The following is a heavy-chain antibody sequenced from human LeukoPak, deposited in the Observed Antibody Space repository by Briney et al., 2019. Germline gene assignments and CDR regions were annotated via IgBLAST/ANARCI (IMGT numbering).Heavy chain of an antibody. CDR2: ISYDVSDK. D-gene: IGHD3-9*01. Sequence: GGSLRLSCAASGFTFTSYGMHWVRQAPGKGLEWVAVISYDVSDKYYVDSVKGRFTISRDNAKNTLYLQMNSLRAEDTAMYYCARDLTGGDDYWGQGTLVTVSS. CDR3: ARDLTGGDDY. CDR1: GFTFTSYG. V-gene: IGHV3-30*03. J-gene: IGHJ4*02.